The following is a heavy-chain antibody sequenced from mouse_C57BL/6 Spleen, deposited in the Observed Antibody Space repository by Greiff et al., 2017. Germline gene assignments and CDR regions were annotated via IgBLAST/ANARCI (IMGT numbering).Heavy chain of an antibody. Sequence: QVQLQQSGAELVKPGASVKISCKASGYAFSSYWMNWVKQRPGKGLEWIGQIYPGDGDTNYNGKFKGKATLTADKSSSTAYMQLSSLTSEDSAVYFCARWGYYGSSRSAMDYWGQGTSVTVSS. J-gene: IGHJ4*01. CDR1: GYAFSSYW. CDR3: ARWGYYGSSRSAMDY. V-gene: IGHV1-80*01. CDR2: IYPGDGDT. D-gene: IGHD1-1*01.